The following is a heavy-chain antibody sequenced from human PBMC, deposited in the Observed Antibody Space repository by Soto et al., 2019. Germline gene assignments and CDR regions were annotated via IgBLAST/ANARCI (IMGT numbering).Heavy chain of an antibody. D-gene: IGHD2-2*01. CDR1: GFTFSSYA. V-gene: IGHV3-23*01. J-gene: IGHJ6*02. CDR2: ISGSGGST. CDR3: AKEVQGVTKYYYYYYGMDV. Sequence: GESLKISCAASGFTFSSYAMSWVRQAPGKGLEWVSAISGSGGSTYYADSVKGRFTISRDNSKNTLYLQMNSLRAEDTAVYYCAKEVQGVTKYYYYYYGMDVWGQGTTVTVSS.